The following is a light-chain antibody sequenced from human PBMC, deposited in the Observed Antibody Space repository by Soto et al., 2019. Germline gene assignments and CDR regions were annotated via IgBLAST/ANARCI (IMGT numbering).Light chain of an antibody. CDR2: EVS. CDR3: SSFTTGSTLAYV. V-gene: IGLV2-14*01. CDR1: SNDVGNYKY. Sequence: QSALTQPPSVSGSPGQSITMSCTGTSNDVGNYKYVSWYQQHPGKAPKLVIYEVSNRPSGISTRFSGSKSGNTASLTISGLQPEDEADYYCSSFTTGSTLAYVFGAGTKVTVL. J-gene: IGLJ1*01.